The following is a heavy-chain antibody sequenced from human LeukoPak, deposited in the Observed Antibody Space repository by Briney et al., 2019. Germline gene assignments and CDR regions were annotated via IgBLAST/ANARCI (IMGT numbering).Heavy chain of an antibody. CDR2: IIPIFGTA. V-gene: IGHV1-69*05. D-gene: IGHD6-6*01. J-gene: IGHJ6*03. Sequence: SVKVSCKASGGTFSSYAISWVRQAPGQGLEWMGRIIPIFGTANYAQKFQGRVTITTDESTSTAYMELSSLRSEDTAVYYCARDGTYCSSSGYYYYYMDVWGKGTTVTVSS. CDR1: GGTFSSYA. CDR3: ARDGTYCSSSGYYYYYMDV.